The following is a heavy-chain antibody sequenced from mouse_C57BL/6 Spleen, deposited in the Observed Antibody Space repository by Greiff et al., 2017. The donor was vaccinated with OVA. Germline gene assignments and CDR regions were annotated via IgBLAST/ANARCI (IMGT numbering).Heavy chain of an antibody. J-gene: IGHJ1*03. CDR3: APGYFDV. CDR2: IDPSDSYT. V-gene: IGHV1-69*01. CDR1: GYTFTSYW. Sequence: VQLQQSGAELVMPGASVKLSCKASGYTFTSYWMHWVKQRPGQGLEWIGEIDPSDSYTNYNQKLKGKSTLTVDKSSSTAYMQLSSLTSEVSAVYYCAPGYFDVWGTGTTVTVSS.